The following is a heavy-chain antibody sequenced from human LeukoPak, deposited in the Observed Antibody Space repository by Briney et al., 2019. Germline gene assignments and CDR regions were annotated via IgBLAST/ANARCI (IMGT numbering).Heavy chain of an antibody. J-gene: IGHJ2*01. Sequence: GRSLRLSCAASGFXFSGYGIHWVRQTPGKGLEWVAVIWSDGSKTIYADSVKGRFTISRDNSKNTLYLQMSSLRAEDTAVYYCARDGDGPKYWYFNLWGRGTLVTVSS. CDR2: IWSDGSKT. CDR3: ARDGDGPKYWYFNL. V-gene: IGHV3-33*01. CDR1: GFXFSGYG.